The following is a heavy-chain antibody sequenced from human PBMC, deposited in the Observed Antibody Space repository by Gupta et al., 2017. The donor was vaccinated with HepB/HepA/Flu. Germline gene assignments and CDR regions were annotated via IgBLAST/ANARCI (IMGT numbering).Heavy chain of an antibody. CDR3: ARHCYDFWSGYTDKTNWFDP. J-gene: IGHJ5*02. CDR1: GGSISSSSYY. D-gene: IGHD3-3*01. Sequence: QLQLQESGPGLVKPSETLSLTCTVSGGSISSSSYYWGWIRQPPGKGLEWIGSIYYSGSTYYNPSLKRRVTISVDTSKNQLALKMSSVTAAETAVYYCARHCYDFWSGYTDKTNWFDPWGQGTLVTVSS. CDR2: IYYSGST. V-gene: IGHV4-39*01.